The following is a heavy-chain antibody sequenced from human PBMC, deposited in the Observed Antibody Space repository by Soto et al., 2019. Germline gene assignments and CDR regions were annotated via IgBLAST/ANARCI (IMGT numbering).Heavy chain of an antibody. CDR3: AKELTTLLTPPEY. D-gene: IGHD1-1*01. Sequence: PGGSLRLSCGASGFTLGTFAMSWVRQAPGKGLEWVSVIGGSGGPGGINTYYADSVKGRFTISRDDPKNTLYLQMNRLRAEDTAVYYCAKELTTLLTPPEYWGQGTLVTVSS. CDR1: GFTLGTFA. V-gene: IGHV3-23*01. J-gene: IGHJ1*01. CDR2: IGGSGGPGGINT.